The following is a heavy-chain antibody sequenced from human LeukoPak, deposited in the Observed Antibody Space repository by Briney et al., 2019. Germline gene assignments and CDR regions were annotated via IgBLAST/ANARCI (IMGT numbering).Heavy chain of an antibody. J-gene: IGHJ4*02. V-gene: IGHV3-64*01. Sequence: GGSLRLSCAASGFTFSSYAMHWVRQAPGKGLEYVSAISSNGGSTYYANSVKGRFTISRDNSKNTLYLQMGSLRAEDTAVYYCARGGNIWNYRSYFDSWGQGIPVTVSS. CDR1: GFTFSSYA. CDR3: ARGGNIWNYRSYFDS. D-gene: IGHD1-7*01. CDR2: ISSNGGST.